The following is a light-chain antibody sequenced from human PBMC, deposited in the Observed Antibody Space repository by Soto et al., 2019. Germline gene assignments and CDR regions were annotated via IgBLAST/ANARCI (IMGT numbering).Light chain of an antibody. CDR3: AAWDDSLNGFV. J-gene: IGLJ6*01. V-gene: IGLV1-44*01. CDR1: SSNFGVNT. CDR2: LNY. Sequence: QSVLTQTPSASGTPGQRVTISCSGGSSNFGVNTVNWYQQLPGTAPKLLIYLNYQRPSGVPDRFSGSRSGTSASLAISGLQSEDEADYYCAAWDDSLNGFVFGSGTKLTVL.